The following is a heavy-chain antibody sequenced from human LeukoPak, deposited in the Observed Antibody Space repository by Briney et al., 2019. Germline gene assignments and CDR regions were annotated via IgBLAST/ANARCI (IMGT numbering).Heavy chain of an antibody. Sequence: GASVKVSCKASGYTFTGYYMHWVRQAPGQGLEWMGGFDPENGETVHAQKFQGRVSMTEDTSTDTAYMELSSLRSEDTAMYYCVTSYFDILTGYRPLSYWGQGTLVTVSS. CDR3: VTSYFDILTGYRPLSY. CDR1: GYTFTGYY. J-gene: IGHJ4*02. V-gene: IGHV1-24*01. D-gene: IGHD3-9*01. CDR2: FDPENGET.